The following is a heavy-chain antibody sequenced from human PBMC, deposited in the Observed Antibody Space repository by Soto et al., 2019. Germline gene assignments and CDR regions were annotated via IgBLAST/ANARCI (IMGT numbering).Heavy chain of an antibody. CDR3: AKDLSSGPLPDYYYYYGMDV. D-gene: IGHD6-19*01. CDR2: ISYDGSNK. J-gene: IGHJ6*02. V-gene: IGHV3-30*18. CDR1: VFTFSSYG. Sequence: GGSLRLSCAASVFTFSSYGMHWVRQAPGKGLEWVAVISYDGSNKYYADSVKGRFTISRDNSKNTLYLQMNSLRAEDTAVYYCAKDLSSGPLPDYYYYYGMDVWGQGTTVTVSS.